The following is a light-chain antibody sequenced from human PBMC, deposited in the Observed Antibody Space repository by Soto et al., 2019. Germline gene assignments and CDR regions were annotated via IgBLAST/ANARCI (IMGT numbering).Light chain of an antibody. CDR3: ASYASSRYV. CDR2: EVT. V-gene: IGLV2-14*01. J-gene: IGLJ1*01. Sequence: QSALTQPASVSGSPGQSITITCTGTSSDIGGDKYVSWYQQHPGKAPKLMIYEVTNRPSGVSNRFSGSKSGNTASLTISGLQAEDESDYYCASYASSRYVFGTGTKVTVL. CDR1: SSDIGGDKY.